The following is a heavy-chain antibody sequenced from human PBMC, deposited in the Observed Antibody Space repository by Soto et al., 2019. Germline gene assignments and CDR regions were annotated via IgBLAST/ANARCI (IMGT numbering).Heavy chain of an antibody. D-gene: IGHD5-18*01. CDR1: GGHISSSHW. Sequence: QMQLQESGPGLVRPSGTLSLTCAVSGGHISSSHWWSWVRQPPGKGLEWIGEIYHGGSTNYNPSFKSRFNNSFNKSKNQFSLKLTSVTAADTAMYCCARDRGTTQLWLNAFDVWGRGTMVTVSS. J-gene: IGHJ3*01. V-gene: IGHV4-4*01. CDR3: ARDRGTTQLWLNAFDV. CDR2: IYHGGST.